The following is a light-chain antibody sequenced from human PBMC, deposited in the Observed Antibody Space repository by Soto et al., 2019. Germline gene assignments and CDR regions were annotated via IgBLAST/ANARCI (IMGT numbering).Light chain of an antibody. V-gene: IGKV3-20*01. CDR2: GAS. J-gene: IGKJ5*01. CDR1: QSVTSSH. CDR3: QQYGSSPSIT. Sequence: EIVLTQSPGTLSLSPGEGATLSCRASQSVTSSHLSWYQQKPGQGPRLLIYGASTRATGIPDRLIGSGSGTDFTLIISKVEPEDLAVYYCQQYGSSPSITFGQGTRLEIK.